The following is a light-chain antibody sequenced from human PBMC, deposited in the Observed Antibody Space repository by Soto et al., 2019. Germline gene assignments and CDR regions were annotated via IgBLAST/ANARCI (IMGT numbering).Light chain of an antibody. J-gene: IGKJ5*01. CDR3: QQYDTWPAIT. CDR2: GAS. CDR1: ESVSSN. V-gene: IGKV3-15*01. Sequence: ENVLTQSPATLSVPSGERATLSCRASESVSSNLAWYQQKPGQAPRLLIYGASTRASAIPARFSGSGSGTEFTLTISSLQSEDFAVYFCQQYDTWPAITFGQGTRLEIK.